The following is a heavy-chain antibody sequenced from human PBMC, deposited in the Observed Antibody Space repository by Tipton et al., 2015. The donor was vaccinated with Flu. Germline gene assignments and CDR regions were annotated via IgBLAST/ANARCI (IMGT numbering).Heavy chain of an antibody. J-gene: IGHJ3*02. D-gene: IGHD2-2*03. CDR1: GFTFSLYW. Sequence: SLRLSCEASGFTFSLYWMTWVRQAPGKGLEWVANINQHGSQTYYVDSVKGRFTISRDKNSLYLQMNSLRAEDTAVYYCARVPEWLGYGFDIWGRGTLVSVSS. CDR3: ARVPEWLGYGFDI. CDR2: INQHGSQT. V-gene: IGHV3-7*03.